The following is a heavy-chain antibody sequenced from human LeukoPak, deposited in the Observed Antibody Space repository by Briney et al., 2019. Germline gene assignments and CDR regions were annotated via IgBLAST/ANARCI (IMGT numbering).Heavy chain of an antibody. Sequence: SETLSLTCTVSGGSISSYYWSWTRQPPGKGLEWIGYIYYSGSTNYNPSLKSRVTISVDTSKNQFSLKLSSVTAADTAVYYCARGSGDYYYYYGMDVWGQGTTVTVSS. J-gene: IGHJ6*02. CDR1: GGSISSYY. CDR3: ARGSGDYYYYYGMDV. D-gene: IGHD2-15*01. V-gene: IGHV4-59*01. CDR2: IYYSGST.